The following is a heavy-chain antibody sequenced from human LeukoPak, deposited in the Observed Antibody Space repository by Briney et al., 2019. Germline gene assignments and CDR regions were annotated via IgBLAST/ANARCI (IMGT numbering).Heavy chain of an antibody. V-gene: IGHV5-51*01. CDR2: IYPGDSDP. CDR3: ARHREPRGYPDDAFDI. J-gene: IGHJ3*02. Sequence: GESLKISCPGSGYSFTDYWIGWVRQMPGKGLEWMGIIYPGDSDPRYSPSFQGQVTISADKSISTAYLQWSSLKASDTAMYYCARHREPRGYPDDAFDIWGQGTLVTVSS. CDR1: GYSFTDYW. D-gene: IGHD3-16*02.